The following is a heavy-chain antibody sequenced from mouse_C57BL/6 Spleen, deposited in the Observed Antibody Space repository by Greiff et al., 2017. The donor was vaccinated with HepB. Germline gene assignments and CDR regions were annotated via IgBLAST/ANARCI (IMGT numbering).Heavy chain of an antibody. V-gene: IGHV2-6*01. CDR3: ASEGLRQGAWFAY. Sequence: VQGVESGPGLVAPSQSLSITCTVSGFSLTSYGVDWVRQSPGKGLEWLGVIWGVGSTNYNSALKSRLSISKDNSKSQVFLKMNSLQTDDTAMYYCASEGLRQGAWFAYWGQGTLVTVSA. CDR1: GFSLTSYG. D-gene: IGHD2-4*01. CDR2: IWGVGST. J-gene: IGHJ3*01.